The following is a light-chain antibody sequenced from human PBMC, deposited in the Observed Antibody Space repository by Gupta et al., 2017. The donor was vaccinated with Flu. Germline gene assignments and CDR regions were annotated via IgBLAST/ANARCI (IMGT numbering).Light chain of an antibody. J-gene: IGLJ3*02. V-gene: IGLV1-44*01. CDR3: AAWDDSLNGLWV. CDR1: SSNIGSNV. Sequence: VTIPCSGSSSNIGSNVVSWYQHLPGRAPNLLIYNDNQRPSGVPDRFSGSKSGTSASLAISGLQSEDEADYYCAAWDDSLNGLWVFGGGTQLTVL. CDR2: NDN.